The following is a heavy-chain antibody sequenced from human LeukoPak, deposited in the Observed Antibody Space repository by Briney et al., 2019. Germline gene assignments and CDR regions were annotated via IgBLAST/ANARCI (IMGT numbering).Heavy chain of an antibody. J-gene: IGHJ4*02. D-gene: IGHD3-22*01. CDR1: GYTFSSYY. CDR3: ARDGYYYDSSGYYLDY. CDR2: INPSGGST. Sequence: ASVKVSCKASGYTFSSYYMHWVRQAPGQGLEWMGIINPSGGSTSYAQKFQGRVTMTRDTSTSTVYMELSSLRSEDTAVSYCARDGYYYDSSGYYLDYWGQGTLVTVSS. V-gene: IGHV1-46*01.